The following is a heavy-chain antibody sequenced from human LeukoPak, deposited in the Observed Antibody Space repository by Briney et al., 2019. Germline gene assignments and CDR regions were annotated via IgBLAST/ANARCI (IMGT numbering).Heavy chain of an antibody. V-gene: IGHV3-13*01. Sequence: GGSLRLSCVASGFTFSAYDMHWVRQAAGKGLAWVSGIGTARDTHYSDSVKGRFTTSRENAMNSFYLQMNSLTVGDTAVYYCARAGQWFSDAYDIWGQGTMVTVSS. CDR2: IGTARDT. J-gene: IGHJ3*02. CDR3: ARAGQWFSDAYDI. CDR1: GFTFSAYD. D-gene: IGHD3-22*01.